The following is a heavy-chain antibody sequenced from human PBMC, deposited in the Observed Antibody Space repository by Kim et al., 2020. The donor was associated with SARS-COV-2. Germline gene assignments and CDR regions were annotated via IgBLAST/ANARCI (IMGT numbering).Heavy chain of an antibody. D-gene: IGHD4-4*01. Sequence: GGSLRLSCAGSGFTFNSYAMGWVRQAPGKGLEWVSLISGSGESTQYADSVKGRFTISRDNSKNTLYLQMNSLRAEDMAVYFCAKGPRRDDYTWGQGTLVTVSS. CDR1: GFTFNSYA. J-gene: IGHJ5*02. V-gene: IGHV3-23*01. CDR3: AKGPRRDDYT. CDR2: ISGSGEST.